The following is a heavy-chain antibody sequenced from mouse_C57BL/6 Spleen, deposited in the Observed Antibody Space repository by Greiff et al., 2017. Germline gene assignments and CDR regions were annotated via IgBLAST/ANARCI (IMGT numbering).Heavy chain of an antibody. Sequence: VQLQQSGTELVKPGASVKLSRKASGYTFTSYWMHWVKQRPGQGLEWIGNINPSNGGTNYNEKFKSKATLTVDKSSSTAYMQLSSLTSEDSAVYYCARGALLRAMDYWGQGTSVTVSS. V-gene: IGHV1-53*01. CDR1: GYTFTSYW. CDR2: INPSNGGT. J-gene: IGHJ4*01. CDR3: ARGALLRAMDY. D-gene: IGHD2-1*01.